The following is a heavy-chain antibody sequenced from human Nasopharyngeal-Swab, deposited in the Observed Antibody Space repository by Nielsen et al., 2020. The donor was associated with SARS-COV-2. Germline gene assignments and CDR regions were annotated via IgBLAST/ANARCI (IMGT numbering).Heavy chain of an antibody. CDR2: INAGNGNT. CDR3: ARAMSGYSYSDAFDI. V-gene: IGHV1-3*01. CDR1: GYTFTRYA. Sequence: ASVKVSGKASGYTFTRYAMYWVSQAPGQRLEWMGWINAGNGNTKYSQKFQGRVTITADESTSTAYMELSSLRSEDTAVYYCARAMSGYSYSDAFDIWGQWTMVTVSS. J-gene: IGHJ3*02. D-gene: IGHD5-18*01.